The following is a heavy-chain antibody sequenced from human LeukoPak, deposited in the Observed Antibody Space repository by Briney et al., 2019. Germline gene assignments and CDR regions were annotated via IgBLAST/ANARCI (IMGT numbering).Heavy chain of an antibody. V-gene: IGHV3-53*01. CDR3: ARFSGYSSGWTSLF. CDR1: GFTVSSNY. D-gene: IGHD6-19*01. J-gene: IGHJ4*02. Sequence: GGSLRVSCAASGFTVSSNYMSWVRQAPGKGLEWVSVIYSGGGTNYADSVKGRFTISRDNSQNTLYLQMNSLRAEDTAVYYCARFSGYSSGWTSLFWGQGTLVTVSS. CDR2: IYSGGGT.